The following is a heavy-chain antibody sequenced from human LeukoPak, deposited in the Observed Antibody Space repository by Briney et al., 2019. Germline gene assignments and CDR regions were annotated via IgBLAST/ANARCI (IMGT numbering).Heavy chain of an antibody. CDR1: GGSISSSSYY. D-gene: IGHD2-15*01. Sequence: SETLSLTCTVSGGSISSSSYYWGWIRQPPGKGLEWIGSIYYSGSTYYSPSLKSRVTISVDTSKNQFSLKLSSVTAADTAVYYCATSAPCSGGSCYGNYYFDYWGQGTLVTVSS. CDR3: ATSAPCSGGSCYGNYYFDY. V-gene: IGHV4-39*01. J-gene: IGHJ4*02. CDR2: IYYSGST.